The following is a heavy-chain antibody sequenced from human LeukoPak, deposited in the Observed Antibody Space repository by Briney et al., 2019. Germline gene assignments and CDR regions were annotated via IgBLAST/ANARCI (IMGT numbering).Heavy chain of an antibody. Sequence: GGSLRLSCAASGFTFSSYAMSWVRQAPGKGLEWVSAISGCGGSTYYADSVKGRFTISRDNSKNTLYLQMNSLRAEDTAVYYCAKRGTLATVTTRAFDIWGQGTMVTVSP. CDR1: GFTFSSYA. CDR2: ISGCGGST. J-gene: IGHJ3*02. CDR3: AKRGTLATVTTRAFDI. D-gene: IGHD4-17*01. V-gene: IGHV3-23*01.